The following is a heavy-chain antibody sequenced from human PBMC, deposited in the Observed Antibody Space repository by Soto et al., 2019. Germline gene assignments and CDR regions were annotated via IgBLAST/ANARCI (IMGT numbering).Heavy chain of an antibody. V-gene: IGHV3-15*07. D-gene: IGHD6-6*01. CDR2: IKSKTDGGTT. Sequence: GSLRLSCAASGFTFSNAWMNWVRQAPGKGLEWVGRIKSKTDGGTTDYAAPVKGRFTISRDDSKNTLYLQMNSLKTEDTAVYYCTTGQGESWYCSSPYYYYGMDVRGQGTTVTVSS. CDR3: TTGQGESWYCSSPYYYYGMDV. J-gene: IGHJ6*02. CDR1: GFTFSNAW.